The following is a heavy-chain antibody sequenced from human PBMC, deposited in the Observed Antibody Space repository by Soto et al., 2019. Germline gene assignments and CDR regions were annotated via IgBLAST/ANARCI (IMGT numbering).Heavy chain of an antibody. CDR3: AAGARAIWMGATLDAFDI. CDR1: GFTFSSSA. J-gene: IGHJ3*02. CDR2: IVVGSGNT. D-gene: IGHD1-26*01. Sequence: GASVKVSCKASGFTFSSSAVQWVRQARGQRLEWVGWIVVGSGNTNYAQKFQERVTITRDMSTGTAYMELSSLGSEDTAVYDCAAGARAIWMGATLDAFDIWGQGTMVTVSS. V-gene: IGHV1-58*01.